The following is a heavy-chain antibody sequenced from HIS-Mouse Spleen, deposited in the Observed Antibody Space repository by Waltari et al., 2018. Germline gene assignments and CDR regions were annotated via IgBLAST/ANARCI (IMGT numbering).Heavy chain of an antibody. V-gene: IGHV1-8*01. Sequence: QVQLVQSGAEVKKPGASVKVSGKASGYAFTSYAINWVRQATGQGLEWMGWMNPNSGNTGYAQKFQGRVTMTRNTSISTAYMELSSLRSEDTAVYYCARGHDYSNYFDYWGQGTLVTVSS. CDR3: ARGHDYSNYFDY. J-gene: IGHJ4*02. CDR2: MNPNSGNT. CDR1: GYAFTSYA. D-gene: IGHD4-4*01.